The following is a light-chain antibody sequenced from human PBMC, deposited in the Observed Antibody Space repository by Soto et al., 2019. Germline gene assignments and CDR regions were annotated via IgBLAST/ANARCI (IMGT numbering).Light chain of an antibody. J-gene: IGKJ2*01. CDR3: QQYNSYAYT. Sequence: DIQMTQSPSTLSASVGDRVTITCRASQSISSWLAWYQQKPGKAPQLLIYDASSLESGVPSRFSGSGSGTEFTLTISSLQPDDFATDYCQQYNSYAYTFGQGTKLEIK. V-gene: IGKV1-5*01. CDR2: DAS. CDR1: QSISSW.